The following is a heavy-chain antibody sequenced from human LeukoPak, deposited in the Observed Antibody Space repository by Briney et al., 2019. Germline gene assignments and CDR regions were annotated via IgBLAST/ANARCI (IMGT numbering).Heavy chain of an antibody. J-gene: IGHJ3*02. CDR3: ARDPGWIVVAQQGFVGAFDI. D-gene: IGHD3-22*01. Sequence: ASVKVSCKASGYTFTGYYMHWVRQAPGQGLEWMGWINPNSGGTNYAQKFQGRVTMTRDTSISKAYMELSRLRSDDTAVYYCARDPGWIVVAQQGFVGAFDIWGQGTMVTVSS. V-gene: IGHV1-2*02. CDR1: GYTFTGYY. CDR2: INPNSGGT.